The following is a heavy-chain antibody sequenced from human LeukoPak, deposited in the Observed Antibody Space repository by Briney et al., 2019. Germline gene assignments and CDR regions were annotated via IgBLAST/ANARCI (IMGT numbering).Heavy chain of an antibody. CDR2: INSDGREG. CDR1: GFTFSGFW. V-gene: IGHV3-7*03. CDR3: ARSSYSSSSSV. J-gene: IGHJ3*01. Sequence: GGSLRLSCAVSGFTFSGFWMSWSRQAPGKGLEWVASINSDGREGYYADVVKGRFTISRDNAKNSLYLQINSLRAEDTAVYYCARSSYSSSSSVWGQGTMVTVSS. D-gene: IGHD6-6*01.